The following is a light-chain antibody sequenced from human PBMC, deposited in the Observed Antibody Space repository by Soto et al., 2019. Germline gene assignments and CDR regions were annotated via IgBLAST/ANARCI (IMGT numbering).Light chain of an antibody. J-gene: IGKJ1*01. CDR2: DAS. CDR3: QQSYITPRT. V-gene: IGKV1-39*01. Sequence: DIQMTQSPSSLSASVGDRVTITCRASQNISNFLNWYHQKPGKDPKLLIYDASSLHSGVPSRFSGSGSGTDFTLTISSLQPEDFATYYCQQSYITPRTFGPGTKVDIK. CDR1: QNISNF.